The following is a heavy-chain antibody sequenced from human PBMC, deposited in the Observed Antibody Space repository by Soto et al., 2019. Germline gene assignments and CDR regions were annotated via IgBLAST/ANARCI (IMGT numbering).Heavy chain of an antibody. V-gene: IGHV1-69*01. D-gene: IGHD3-22*01. CDR1: GGTFSSYA. CDR3: ARTARRYYYDSSGSKSTFDY. J-gene: IGHJ4*02. CDR2: IIPIFGTA. Sequence: QVQLVQSGAEVKKPGSSVKVSCKASGGTFSSYAISWVRQAPGQGLEWMGGIIPIFGTANYAQKFQGRVTITEDESTSTAYMELSSLRSEDTGVYYCARTARRYYYDSSGSKSTFDYWGQGTLVTVSS.